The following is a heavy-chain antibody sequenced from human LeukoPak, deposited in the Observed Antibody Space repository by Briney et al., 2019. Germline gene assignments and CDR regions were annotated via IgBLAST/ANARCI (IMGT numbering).Heavy chain of an antibody. V-gene: IGHV1-2*02. Sequence: ASVKVSCKASGYIFTDYYMHWVRQAPGQGLEWMGWINPNSGGTNYAQKFQGRVTMTRDASISTAYMELSRLRSDDTAVYYCARDGVRYCGGDSHSDYWGQGTLVTVSS. D-gene: IGHD2-21*01. CDR1: GYIFTDYY. CDR3: ARDGVRYCGGDSHSDY. J-gene: IGHJ4*02. CDR2: INPNSGGT.